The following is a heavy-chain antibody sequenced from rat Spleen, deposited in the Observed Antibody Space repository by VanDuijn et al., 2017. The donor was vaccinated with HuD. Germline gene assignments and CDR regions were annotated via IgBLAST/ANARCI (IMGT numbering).Heavy chain of an antibody. J-gene: IGHJ2*01. CDR1: GFTFSDYY. V-gene: IGHV5-20*01. Sequence: EVQLVESDGGLVQPGRSLKLSCAASGFTFSDYYMAWVRQAPTKGLEWVATISSDGGGIYYPDSVKGRFTISRDNAKSTLYLQMNSLRSEDTATYYCTTQDYSGGGYWGQGVMVTVSA. CDR2: ISSDGGGI. CDR3: TTQDYSGGGY. D-gene: IGHD1-1*01.